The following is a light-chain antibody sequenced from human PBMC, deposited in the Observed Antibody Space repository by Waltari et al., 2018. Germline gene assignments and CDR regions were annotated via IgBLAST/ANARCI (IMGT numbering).Light chain of an antibody. V-gene: IGLV2-14*01. CDR3: SSYISSATLVV. Sequence: QSVLTQPASVSGSPGQSITISCAGASGDVGGYKYVSWYQQHPGKVPKPLIYEVNTRPSGVSSRFSGSKSGDTASLTISRLQAEDEADYYCSSYISSATLVVFGGGTKLTVL. CDR1: SGDVGGYKY. J-gene: IGLJ2*01. CDR2: EVN.